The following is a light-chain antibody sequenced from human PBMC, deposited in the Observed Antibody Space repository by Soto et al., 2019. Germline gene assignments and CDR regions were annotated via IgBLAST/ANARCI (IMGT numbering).Light chain of an antibody. J-gene: IGLJ1*01. CDR1: SSDVGTYYF. CDR2: EGT. V-gene: IGLV2-23*01. Sequence: QSVLTQPASVSGALGQSITISCTGSSSDVGTYYFVSWYQQHPGKVPKLMIYEGTKRPSGVSDRFSGSKSGNTASMTISGLQAEDEANYYCCSYAGNNLFVFGTGTKVTVL. CDR3: CSYAGNNLFV.